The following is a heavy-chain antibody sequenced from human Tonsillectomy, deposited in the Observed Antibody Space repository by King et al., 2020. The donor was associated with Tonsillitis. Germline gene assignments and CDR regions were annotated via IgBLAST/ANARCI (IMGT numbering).Heavy chain of an antibody. CDR2: ISPYNGNT. CDR1: GYTFISYG. CDR3: ARDLESEVALPYFFDH. V-gene: IGHV1-18*04. J-gene: IGHJ4*02. D-gene: IGHD1-14*01. Sequence: QLVQSGAEVKKPGASVKVSSKASGYTFISYGISWVRQAPGQGLEWMGWISPYNGNTNYAQKLQGRVTMTTDTSTSTAYMELRNLRSDDTAVYYCARDLESEVALPYFFDHWGQGTLVTVSS.